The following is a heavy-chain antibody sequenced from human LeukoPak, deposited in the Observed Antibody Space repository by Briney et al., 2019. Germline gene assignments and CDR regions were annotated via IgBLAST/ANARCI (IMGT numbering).Heavy chain of an antibody. CDR3: ARHSVSGGSCCLEIQH. V-gene: IGHV4-59*08. D-gene: IGHD2-15*01. CDR1: GGSISCYY. J-gene: IGHJ1*01. Sequence: SETLSLTCTVSGGSISCYYWSWIRQPPGKGLEWIGYIYYSGSTNYNPSLKSRVTISVDTSKNQFSLKLSSVTAADTAVYYCARHSVSGGSCCLEIQHWGQGTLVTVSS. CDR2: IYYSGST.